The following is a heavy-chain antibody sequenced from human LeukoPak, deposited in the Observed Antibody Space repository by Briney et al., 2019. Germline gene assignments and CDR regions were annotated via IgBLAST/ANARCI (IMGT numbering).Heavy chain of an antibody. J-gene: IGHJ4*02. Sequence: GGSLRLSCAASGFTFSDYYMSWIRQAPGKGLEGVSYISSSGSTIYYADSVKGRFTISRDNAKNSLYLQMNSLRAEDTAVYYCARDLGSGSLPIDYWGQGTLVTVSS. D-gene: IGHD3-10*01. V-gene: IGHV3-11*01. CDR1: GFTFSDYY. CDR2: ISSSGSTI. CDR3: ARDLGSGSLPIDY.